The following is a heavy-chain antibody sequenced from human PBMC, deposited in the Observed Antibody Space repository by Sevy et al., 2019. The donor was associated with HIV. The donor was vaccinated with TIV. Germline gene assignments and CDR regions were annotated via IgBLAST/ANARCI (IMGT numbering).Heavy chain of an antibody. D-gene: IGHD5-18*01. CDR1: GGSISSYY. V-gene: IGHV4-4*07. J-gene: IGHJ4*02. Sequence: SETLSLTCTVSGGSISSYYWSWIRQPAGKGLEWIGRIYTSGSTNYNPSLKSRVTRSVDTSKNRFSLKLSSVTAADTAVYYCARSADTAMLDYWGQGTLVTVSS. CDR3: ARSADTAMLDY. CDR2: IYTSGST.